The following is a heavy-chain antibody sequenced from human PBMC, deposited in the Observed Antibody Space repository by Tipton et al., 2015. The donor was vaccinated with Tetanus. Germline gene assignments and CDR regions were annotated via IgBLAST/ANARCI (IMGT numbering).Heavy chain of an antibody. CDR3: SSGSNWAIRYFDI. CDR2: INHSGST. CDR1: GGSFSGYY. D-gene: IGHD2-8*01. Sequence: TLSLTCAVYGGSFSGYYWSWIRQPPGKGLEWIGEINHSGSTNYNPSLKSRVTISVDTSKNQFSLKLSSVTAADTAVYFCSSGSNWAIRYFDIWGPGTLVTVSS. V-gene: IGHV4-34*01. J-gene: IGHJ2*01.